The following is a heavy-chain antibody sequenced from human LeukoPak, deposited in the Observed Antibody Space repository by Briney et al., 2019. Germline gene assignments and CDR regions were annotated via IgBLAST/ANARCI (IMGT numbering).Heavy chain of an antibody. CDR2: LSSSSSPI. CDR1: GFTFSSYT. V-gene: IGHV3-48*01. Sequence: GGSLRLFCAASGFTFSSYTMSWVRQAPGKRLEGVSYLSSSSSPIYYADSVKGRFTIFRDNAKNYLYLQMNSLRGDDHAEYYCARGKYYYDSTCYDPGGDYWGQGTLVTVSS. CDR3: ARGKYYYDSTCYDPGGDY. D-gene: IGHD3-22*01. J-gene: IGHJ4*02.